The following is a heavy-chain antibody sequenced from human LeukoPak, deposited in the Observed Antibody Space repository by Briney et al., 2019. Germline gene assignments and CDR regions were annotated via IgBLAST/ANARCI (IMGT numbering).Heavy chain of an antibody. CDR3: AKAAGYCSGGSCFDYFDY. CDR1: GFTFDDYA. V-gene: IGHV3-9*03. CDR2: ISWNRGSI. Sequence: GGSLRLSCAASGFTFDDYAMHWVQQAPGKGLEWVSGISWNRGSIGYADSVKGRFTISRDNAKNSLYLQMNSLRAEDMALYYCAKAAGYCSGGSCFDYFDYWGQGTLVTVSS. J-gene: IGHJ4*02. D-gene: IGHD2-15*01.